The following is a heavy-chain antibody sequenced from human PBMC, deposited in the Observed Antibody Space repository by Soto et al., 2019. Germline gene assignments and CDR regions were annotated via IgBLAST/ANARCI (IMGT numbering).Heavy chain of an antibody. D-gene: IGHD2-2*01. J-gene: IGHJ3*02. V-gene: IGHV3-74*01. CDR3: AREGPRSTSCCHAFDI. CDR1: GFTFSSYW. CDR2: INSDGSST. Sequence: GGSLRLSCAASGFTFSSYWMHWVRQAPWKGLVWVSRINSDGSSTSYADSVKGRFTISRDNAKNTLYLQMNSLRAEGTAVYYCAREGPRSTSCCHAFDIWGQGTMVTVSS.